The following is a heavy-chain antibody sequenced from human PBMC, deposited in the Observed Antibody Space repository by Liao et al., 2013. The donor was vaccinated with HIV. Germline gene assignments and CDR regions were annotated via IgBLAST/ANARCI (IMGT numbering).Heavy chain of an antibody. J-gene: IGHJ5*02. V-gene: IGHV4-61*02. CDR1: GGSISSGSYY. Sequence: QVQLQESGPGLVKPSQTLSLTCTVSGGSISSGSYYWSWIRQPAGKGLEWIGRIYTSGSTNYNPSLKSRVTISVDTSKNQFSLKLSSVTAADTAVYYCARERSDDIAAHWFDPLGPGNPWSPSPQ. D-gene: IGHD6-6*01. CDR3: ARERSDDIAAHWFDP. CDR2: IYTSGST.